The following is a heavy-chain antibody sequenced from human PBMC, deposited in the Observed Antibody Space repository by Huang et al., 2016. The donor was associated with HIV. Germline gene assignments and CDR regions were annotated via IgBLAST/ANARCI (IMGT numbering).Heavy chain of an antibody. CDR1: GGSISSGSYY. CDR3: ARDDGGYCSGGSCSAY. V-gene: IGHV4-61*09. D-gene: IGHD2-15*01. J-gene: IGHJ4*02. CDR2: FYTRGST. Sequence: QVQLQESGPGLLKPSQTLSLTCTVSGGSISSGSYYWTWIRQPAGKGLEWIGHFYTRGSTKYNPSLKGRVTISVDTSKNQVSLKLSSVTAADTAVYYCARDDGGYCSGGSCSAYWGQGTLVTVSS.